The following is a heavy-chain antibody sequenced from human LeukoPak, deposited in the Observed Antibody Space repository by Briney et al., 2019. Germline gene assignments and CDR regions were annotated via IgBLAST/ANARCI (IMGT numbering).Heavy chain of an antibody. CDR3: ARDTAMVLYYIDY. D-gene: IGHD5-18*01. CDR1: GFSFSNYN. CDR2: ISSSSSYI. Sequence: PGGSLRLSCAASGFSFSNYNMNWVRQAPGKGLEWVSSISSSSSYIYYADSVKGRFTISRDNAKNSLYLQMNSLRAEDPAVPYCARDTAMVLYYIDYWGQGTLVTVSS. V-gene: IGHV3-21*01. J-gene: IGHJ4*02.